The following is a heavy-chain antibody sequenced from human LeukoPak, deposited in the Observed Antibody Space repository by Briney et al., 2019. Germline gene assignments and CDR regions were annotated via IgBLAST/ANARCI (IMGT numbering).Heavy chain of an antibody. J-gene: IGHJ4*02. V-gene: IGHV4-31*03. Sequence: SQTLSLTCTVSGGSISSGGYYWSWTRQHPGKGLEWIGYIYYSGSTYYNPSLKSRVTISVDTSKNQFSLKLSSVTAADTAVYYCARGSLRSSPLDYWGQGTLVTVSS. CDR2: IYYSGST. D-gene: IGHD3-10*01. CDR3: ARGSLRSSPLDY. CDR1: GGSISSGGYY.